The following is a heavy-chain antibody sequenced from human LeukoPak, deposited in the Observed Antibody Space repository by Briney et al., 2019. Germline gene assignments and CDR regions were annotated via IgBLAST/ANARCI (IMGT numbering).Heavy chain of an antibody. J-gene: IGHJ4*02. D-gene: IGHD1-26*01. CDR1: GFTFSSYA. CDR3: AKDRGGSSGFDY. V-gene: IGHV3-23*01. Sequence: PGGSLRLSCAASGFTFSSYATSWVRQAPGKGLEWVSAISGSGGSTYYADSVKGRFTISRDNSKNTLYLQMNSLRAEDTAVYYCAKDRGGSSGFDYWGQGTLVTVSS. CDR2: ISGSGGST.